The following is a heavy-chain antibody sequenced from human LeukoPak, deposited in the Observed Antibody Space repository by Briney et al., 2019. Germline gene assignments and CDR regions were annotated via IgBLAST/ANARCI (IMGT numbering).Heavy chain of an antibody. J-gene: IGHJ4*02. CDR2: ILYDGTYK. CDR3: AKGQDGYNLACGY. Sequence: PGGSLRLSCAASGFTFSRYGMHWVRQAPGKGLEWVAFILYDGTYKYYADSVKGRFTISRDNSKNTLYLQMNSLRPEDTAVYYCAKGQDGYNLACGYWGQGTLVTVSS. CDR1: GFTFSRYG. V-gene: IGHV3-30*02. D-gene: IGHD5-24*01.